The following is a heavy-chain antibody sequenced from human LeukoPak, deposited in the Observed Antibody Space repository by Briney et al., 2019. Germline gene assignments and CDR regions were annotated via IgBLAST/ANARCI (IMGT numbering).Heavy chain of an antibody. V-gene: IGHV7-4-1*02. D-gene: IGHD3-22*01. Sequence: ASVTVSCKASGYTFTSYAMNWVRQAPGQGLEWMGWINTNTGNPTYAQDFTGRLVFSLDTSVSTAYLQISSLKAEDTAVYYCAREIPRRYYDSSGYGPNWFDPWGQGTLVTVSS. CDR3: AREIPRRYYDSSGYGPNWFDP. J-gene: IGHJ5*02. CDR2: INTNTGNP. CDR1: GYTFTSYA.